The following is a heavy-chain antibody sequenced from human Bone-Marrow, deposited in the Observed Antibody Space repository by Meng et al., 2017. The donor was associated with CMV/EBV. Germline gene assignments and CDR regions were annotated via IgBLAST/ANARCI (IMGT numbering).Heavy chain of an antibody. Sequence: AAVKVSCKASGYTFTSYYINWVRQATGQGLEWRGWMNPNSGNTGYVQKFQGRVTMTRNTSISTAYMELSSLRAEDTAVYYCARVWYSSSWYGPWDYYYGMDVWGQGTTVTVSS. V-gene: IGHV1-8*01. CDR2: MNPNSGNT. CDR3: ARVWYSSSWYGPWDYYYGMDV. J-gene: IGHJ6*02. D-gene: IGHD6-13*01. CDR1: GYTFTSYY.